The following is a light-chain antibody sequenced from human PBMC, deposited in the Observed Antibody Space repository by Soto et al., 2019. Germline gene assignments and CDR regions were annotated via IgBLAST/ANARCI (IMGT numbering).Light chain of an antibody. V-gene: IGKV3-11*01. Sequence: EIVLTQSPAILSLSPGERATLSCRASQSVSSFLAWCQQKPGQAPRLVMYDTSKRATGIPARFSGSGSGTDFTLTISSLEPEDFAIYYCQRRNNWPPGLTFGGGTTVEF. J-gene: IGKJ4*01. CDR2: DTS. CDR3: QRRNNWPPGLT. CDR1: QSVSSF.